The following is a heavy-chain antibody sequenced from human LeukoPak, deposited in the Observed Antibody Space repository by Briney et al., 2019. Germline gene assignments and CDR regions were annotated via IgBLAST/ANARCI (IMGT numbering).Heavy chain of an antibody. CDR2: IYDSGST. Sequence: SQPLSLTCTVSGGSISSGGYYWSWIRQHPGKGLEWIGSIYDSGSTYYNPSLKSRVTISVDTSKNQFSLKLSSVTAADTAVYYCARTPFGPDYYGSGKYGMDVWGQGTTVT. CDR3: ARTPFGPDYYGSGKYGMDV. J-gene: IGHJ6*02. D-gene: IGHD3-10*01. V-gene: IGHV4-31*03. CDR1: GGSISSGGYY.